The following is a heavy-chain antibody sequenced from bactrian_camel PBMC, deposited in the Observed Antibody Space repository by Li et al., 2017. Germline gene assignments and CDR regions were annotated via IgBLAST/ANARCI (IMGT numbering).Heavy chain of an antibody. CDR2: IYTGSSRK. J-gene: IGHJ4*01. D-gene: IGHD2*01. CDR3: AAEGYPRMLARAGGYCYLPRWAGPTY. CDR1: GFTTTNYC. V-gene: IGHV3S1*01. Sequence: HVQLVESGGGSVQAGGSLRLSCAAAGFTTTNYCLGWFRQAPGKEREGVAAIYTGSSRKYYADSVKGRFTISQDNAKNTLYLQMNSLNPEDTATYFCAAEGYPRMLARAGGYCYLPRWAGPTYLGQGTQVTVS.